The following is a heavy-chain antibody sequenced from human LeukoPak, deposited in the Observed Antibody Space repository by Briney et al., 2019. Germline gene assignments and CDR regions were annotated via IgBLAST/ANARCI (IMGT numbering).Heavy chain of an antibody. Sequence: GGSLRLSCAASGFTFSSYGMHWVRQAPGKGLEWVAFIRYDGSNKYYADSVKGRFTISRDNSKNTLYLQMNSLRAVDTAVYYCAKVGQQLVQAFFDYWGQGTLVTVSS. V-gene: IGHV3-30*02. D-gene: IGHD6-13*01. CDR2: IRYDGSNK. J-gene: IGHJ4*02. CDR3: AKVGQQLVQAFFDY. CDR1: GFTFSSYG.